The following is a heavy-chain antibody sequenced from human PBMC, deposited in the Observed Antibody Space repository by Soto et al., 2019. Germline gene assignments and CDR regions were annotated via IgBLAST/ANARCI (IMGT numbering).Heavy chain of an antibody. CDR2: IIPILGIA. D-gene: IGHD5-12*01. Sequence: GASVKVSCKASGGTFSSYTISWVRQAPGQGLEWMGRIIPILGIANYAQKFQGRVTITADKSTSTAYMELSSLRSEDTAVYYCAGPREYIGYDCDYWGQGTLVTVSS. V-gene: IGHV1-69*02. CDR1: GGTFSSYT. CDR3: AGPREYIGYDCDY. J-gene: IGHJ4*02.